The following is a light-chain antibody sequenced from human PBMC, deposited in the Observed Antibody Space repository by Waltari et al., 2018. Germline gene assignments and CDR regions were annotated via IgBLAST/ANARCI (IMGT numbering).Light chain of an antibody. CDR1: QRISSY. CDR2: AAP. J-gene: IGKJ1*01. Sequence: DIQMTQSPSSLSASVGDRVTITCRASQRISSYLNWYQQKPGKAPKLLIYAAPSLESGVPSRFSGSGFGTDFTLTINGLQAEDYAAYYCQQTYNNFRTFGQGTKVDVK. CDR3: QQTYNNFRT. V-gene: IGKV1-39*01.